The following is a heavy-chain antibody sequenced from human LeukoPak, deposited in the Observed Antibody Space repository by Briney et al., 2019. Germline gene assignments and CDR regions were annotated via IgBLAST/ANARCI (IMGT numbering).Heavy chain of an antibody. CDR1: GGTFSSYA. D-gene: IGHD3-22*01. Sequence: ASVKVSCKASGGTFSSYAISWVRQAPGQGLEWMGRINPNSGGTNYAQKFQGRVTMTRDTSISTAYMELSRLRSDDTAVYYCARGPNDSSGYLAQSYYYYMDVWGKGTTVTVSS. J-gene: IGHJ6*03. CDR3: ARGPNDSSGYLAQSYYYYMDV. V-gene: IGHV1-2*06. CDR2: INPNSGGT.